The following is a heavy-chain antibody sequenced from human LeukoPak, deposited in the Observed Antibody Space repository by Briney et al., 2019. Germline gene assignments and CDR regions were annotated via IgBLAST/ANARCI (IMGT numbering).Heavy chain of an antibody. D-gene: IGHD6-6*01. Sequence: SQTLSLTCTVSGYSISSGYYWGWIRQPPGKGLEWIGSIYHSGSTYYNPSLKSRVTISVETSKNQFSLKLSSVTAADTAVYHCARSSSSSVSNDYWGQGTLVTVSS. J-gene: IGHJ4*02. CDR2: IYHSGST. CDR1: GYSISSGYY. V-gene: IGHV4-38-2*02. CDR3: ARSSSSSVSNDY.